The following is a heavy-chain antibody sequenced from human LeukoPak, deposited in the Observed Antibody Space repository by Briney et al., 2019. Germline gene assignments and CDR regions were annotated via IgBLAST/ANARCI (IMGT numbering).Heavy chain of an antibody. CDR2: IYYSGST. CDR3: ARDNGGPFDY. J-gene: IGHJ4*02. D-gene: IGHD2-8*01. Sequence: PSQTLSLTCAVSGDSIGRGSYYWGWIRQPPGKGLEWIGYIYYSGSTNYNPSLKSRVTISVDTSKNQFSLKLSSVTAADTAVYYCARDNGGPFDYWGQGTLVTVSS. CDR1: GDSIGRGSYY. V-gene: IGHV4-61*01.